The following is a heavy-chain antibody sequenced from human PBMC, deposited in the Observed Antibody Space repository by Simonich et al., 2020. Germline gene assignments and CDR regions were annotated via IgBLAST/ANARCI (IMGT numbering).Heavy chain of an antibody. J-gene: IGHJ4*02. CDR1: GYTFTGYY. V-gene: IGHV1-2*02. Sequence: QVQLVQSGAEGKKPGASVRVSCKASGYTFTGYYMHWVRQAPGQGLEWMGWINPNSGGTNYTQKFQGRVTMTRDTSISTAYMELSRLRSDDTAVYYCARWPSIPASYGSGSYFDYWGQGTLVTVSS. CDR3: ARWPSIPASYGSGSYFDY. D-gene: IGHD3-10*01. CDR2: INPNSGGT.